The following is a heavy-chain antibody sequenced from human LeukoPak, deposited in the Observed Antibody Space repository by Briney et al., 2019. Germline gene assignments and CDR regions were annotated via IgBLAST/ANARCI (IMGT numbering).Heavy chain of an antibody. D-gene: IGHD3-3*01. V-gene: IGHV1-18*01. J-gene: IGHJ4*02. CDR2: ISAYNGNT. CDR1: GYTFTSYG. Sequence: GASVKVSCKTSGYTFTSYGISWVRQAPGQGLEWMGWISAYNGNTNYAQKLQGRVTMTTDTSTTTAYMELRSLRSDDTAVYYCARDVVGSTILGSSPDYWGQGTLVTVSS. CDR3: ARDVVGSTILGSSPDY.